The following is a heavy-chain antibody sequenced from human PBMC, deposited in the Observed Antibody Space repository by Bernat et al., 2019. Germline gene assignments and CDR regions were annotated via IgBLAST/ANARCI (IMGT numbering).Heavy chain of an antibody. CDR3: TRDPGSYYKGSS. CDR1: GFTFGDYA. V-gene: IGHV3-49*04. Sequence: EVQLVESGGGLVQPGRSLRPSCTASGFTFGDYAMSWVRQAPGKGLEWVGCIRSKAYGGTTEYAASVKGRFTISRDDSKSIAYLQMNSLKTEDTAVYYCTRDPGSYYKGSSWGQGTLVTVSS. CDR2: IRSKAYGGTT. J-gene: IGHJ4*02. D-gene: IGHD3-10*01.